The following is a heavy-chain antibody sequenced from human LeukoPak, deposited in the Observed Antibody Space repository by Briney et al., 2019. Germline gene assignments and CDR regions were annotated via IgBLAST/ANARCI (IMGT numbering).Heavy chain of an antibody. Sequence: ASVKVSCKASGYTFTSYYMHWVRQAPGQGLEWMGIINPSDGSTSYAQKFQGRVTMTRDTSTSTVYMELSSLRSEDTAVYYCARDRAYYYDSSGYYYYYYMDVWGKGTTVTVSS. V-gene: IGHV1-46*01. CDR2: INPSDGST. CDR1: GYTFTSYY. CDR3: ARDRAYYYDSSGYYYYYYMDV. D-gene: IGHD3-22*01. J-gene: IGHJ6*03.